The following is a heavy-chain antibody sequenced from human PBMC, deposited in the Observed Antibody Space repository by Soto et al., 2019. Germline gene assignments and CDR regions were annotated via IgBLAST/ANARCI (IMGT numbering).Heavy chain of an antibody. V-gene: IGHV4-31*03. D-gene: IGHD6-19*01. CDR1: GGSISSGGYY. J-gene: IGHJ4*02. Sequence: SETLSLTCTVSGGSISSGGYYWSWIRQHPGKGLEWIGYIYYSGSTYYNPSLKSRVTISVDTSKNQFSLKLSSVTAADTAVYYCARSPGIAVAGVLEAFAYWGQGTLVPVSS. CDR3: ARSPGIAVAGVLEAFAY. CDR2: IYYSGST.